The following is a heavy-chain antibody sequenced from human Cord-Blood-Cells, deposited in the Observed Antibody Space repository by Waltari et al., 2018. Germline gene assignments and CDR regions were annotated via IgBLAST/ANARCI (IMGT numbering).Heavy chain of an antibody. J-gene: IGHJ4*02. Sequence: QVQLQESGPGLVKPSETLSLTCTVSGGPISSYYWSLIRQPPGKGLEWIGYIYYSRSTNYNPSLKSRVTLSVATSKNQFSLELSSVTAADTAVYYCARSWVSSGWYVDYWGQGTLVTVSS. D-gene: IGHD6-19*01. CDR2: IYYSRST. CDR3: ARSWVSSGWYVDY. CDR1: GGPISSYY. V-gene: IGHV4-59*01.